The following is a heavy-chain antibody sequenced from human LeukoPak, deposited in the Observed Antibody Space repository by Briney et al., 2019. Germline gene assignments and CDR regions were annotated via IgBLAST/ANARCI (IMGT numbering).Heavy chain of an antibody. Sequence: PGGSLRLSCAASGFTFNRYAMHWVRQAPGRGLEYVAAITSSGDSTFYAKSVKGRFTISRDNSKNTLYLQMGSLRAEDRAVYYCARTPDYDYSGYSAYYDYWGQGTLVTVSS. V-gene: IGHV3-64*01. J-gene: IGHJ4*02. CDR3: ARTPDYDYSGYSAYYDY. CDR2: ITSSGDST. D-gene: IGHD3-22*01. CDR1: GFTFNRYA.